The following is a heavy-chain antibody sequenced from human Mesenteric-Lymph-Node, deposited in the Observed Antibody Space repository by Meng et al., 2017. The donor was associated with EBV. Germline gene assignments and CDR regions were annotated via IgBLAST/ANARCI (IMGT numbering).Heavy chain of an antibody. V-gene: IGHV4-4*02. CDR3: AASSGWWRLDY. Sequence: QGQPQEPAPGRVKPSGPLALTCAVSGDSISSSNWWSWVRQPPGKGLEWIGEIYQSGSTNYNPSLKSRVTISVDKSKNHFSLKLSSVTAADTAVYYCAASSGWWRLDYWGQGILVTVSS. J-gene: IGHJ4*02. CDR2: IYQSGST. CDR1: GDSISSSNW. D-gene: IGHD6-19*01.